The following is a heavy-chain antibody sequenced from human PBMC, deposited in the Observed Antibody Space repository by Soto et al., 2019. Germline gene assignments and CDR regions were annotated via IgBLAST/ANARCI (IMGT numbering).Heavy chain of an antibody. V-gene: IGHV3-21*01. J-gene: IGHJ4*02. Sequence: EVQLVESGGGLVKPGGSLRLSCAASGFTFSSYSMNWVRQAPGKGLEWVSSISSSSSSIYYADSVKGRFTISRDNAKNSLYLQMNSLRAEDTAVYYCARAEGYSSSCPGDYWGQGTLVTGSS. CDR1: GFTFSSYS. CDR2: ISSSSSSI. CDR3: ARAEGYSSSCPGDY. D-gene: IGHD6-13*01.